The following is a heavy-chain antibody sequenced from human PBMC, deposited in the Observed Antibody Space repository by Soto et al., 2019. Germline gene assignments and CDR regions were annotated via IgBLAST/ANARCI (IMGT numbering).Heavy chain of an antibody. D-gene: IGHD6-13*01. Sequence: PGGSLRLSCAASGFTFRSYGMHWVRQAPGKGLEWVAVIWYDGSNKYYADSVKGRFTISRDNSKNTLYLQMNSLRAEDTAVYYCAREGRYSSSWYNWFDPWGQGTLVTVSS. CDR2: IWYDGSNK. CDR3: AREGRYSSSWYNWFDP. J-gene: IGHJ5*02. V-gene: IGHV3-33*01. CDR1: GFTFRSYG.